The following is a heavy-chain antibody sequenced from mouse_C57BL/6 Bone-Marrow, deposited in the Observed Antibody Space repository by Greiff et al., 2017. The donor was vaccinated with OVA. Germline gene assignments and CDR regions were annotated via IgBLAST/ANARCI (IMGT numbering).Heavy chain of an antibody. CDR3: TTYRY. Sequence: VQLKQSGAELVRPGASVKLSCTASGFNIKDDYKHWVKERPEQGLEWIGWIDPENGDTEYASKFQGKATITADTSSKTVYLHLSSLTSEDTAVYYCTTYRYWGQGTTLTVSS. V-gene: IGHV14-4*01. CDR1: GFNIKDDY. CDR2: IDPENGDT. J-gene: IGHJ2*01.